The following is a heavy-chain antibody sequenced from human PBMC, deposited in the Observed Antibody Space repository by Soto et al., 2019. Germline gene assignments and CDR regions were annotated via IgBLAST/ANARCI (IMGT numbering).Heavy chain of an antibody. V-gene: IGHV4-59*01. CDR2: IHYTGTT. Sequence: AQLQESGPRLARPSETLSLTCTVSGGSLSGYYWTWIRQPPGRGLEWIGYIHYTGTTNYNPSLRSRVSISVHTSKNQLSLTLDSVTAADTAVYFCARVPSAVAAPSMDVWGRGTTVTVSS. CDR3: ARVPSAVAAPSMDV. J-gene: IGHJ6*02. CDR1: GGSLSGYY. D-gene: IGHD6-13*01.